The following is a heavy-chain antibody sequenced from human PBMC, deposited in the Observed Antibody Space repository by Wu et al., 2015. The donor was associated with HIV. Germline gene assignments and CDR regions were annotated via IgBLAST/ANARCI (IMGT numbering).Heavy chain of an antibody. D-gene: IGHD4-17*01. CDR2: INPSGSST. Sequence: QVHLVQSGAEVKKPGASVKVSCKASGYIFTTYYIHWVRQAPGQGLEWMGVINPSGSSTTYTQKFQGRVTMTRDTSTSTAYMELRSLRSDDTAVYYCARDRLRGDEYGDYGVLHFWGQGTRVTVSS. CDR3: ARDRLRGDEYGDYGVLHF. J-gene: IGHJ3*01. V-gene: IGHV1-46*01. CDR1: GYIFTTYY.